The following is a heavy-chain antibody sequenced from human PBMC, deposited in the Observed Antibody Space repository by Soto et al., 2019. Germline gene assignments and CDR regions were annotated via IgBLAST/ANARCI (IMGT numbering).Heavy chain of an antibody. J-gene: IGHJ6*02. CDR2: IIPIFGTA. Sequence: QVQLVQSGAEVKKPGSWVKVSCKVSGGTFSSYAISWVRQAPGQGLEWMGGIIPIFGTANYAQKFQGRVTITADESTSTAYMELSSLRSEDTAVYYCARSPGSGSYYYYGMDVWGQGTTVTVSS. CDR3: ARSPGSGSYYYYGMDV. CDR1: GGTFSSYA. D-gene: IGHD3-10*01. V-gene: IGHV1-69*12.